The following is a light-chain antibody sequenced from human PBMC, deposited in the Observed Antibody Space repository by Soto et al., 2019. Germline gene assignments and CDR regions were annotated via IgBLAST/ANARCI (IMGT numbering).Light chain of an antibody. J-gene: IGKJ2*01. CDR1: QSISIY. CDR3: QQSYSIPYT. V-gene: IGKV1-39*01. Sequence: DIQMTQSPSSLSASVGDRVTITCRASQSISIYLNWYQQKPGKAPKLLIYGASSLQRGVPSRFSGSGSGTDFTLTISSQQPEDFATYYCQQSYSIPYTFGQGTKLEIK. CDR2: GAS.